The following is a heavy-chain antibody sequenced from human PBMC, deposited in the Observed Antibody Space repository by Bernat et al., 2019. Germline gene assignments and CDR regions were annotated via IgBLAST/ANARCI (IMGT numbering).Heavy chain of an antibody. CDR3: ARDVGYGWFDP. D-gene: IGHD1-1*01. V-gene: IGHV3-74*01. J-gene: IGHJ5*02. Sequence: EVQLVESGGGLVQPGGSLRLSCAASGFTFSNYWMHWVRQAPGKGLVWVSRINSDGRSTAYADSVKGRFTISSDNAKNTLFLQTNSLRAEDTGVYYGARDVGYGWFDPWGQGTLVSVSS. CDR1: GFTFSNYW. CDR2: INSDGRST.